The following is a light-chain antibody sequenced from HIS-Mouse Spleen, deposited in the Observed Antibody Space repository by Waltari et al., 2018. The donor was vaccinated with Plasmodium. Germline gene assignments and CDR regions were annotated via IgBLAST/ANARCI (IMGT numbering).Light chain of an antibody. CDR3: CSYAGSSTFVV. V-gene: IGLV2-23*03. CDR2: EGS. Sequence: QSALTQPASVSGSPGQSITIPCTGTSSDVGSYNLVSWYQQHPGKAPKLMIYEGSKRPSGVSKRFSGPKSGNTASLTISGLQAEDEADYYCCSYAGSSTFVVFGGGTKLTVL. J-gene: IGLJ2*01. CDR1: SSDVGSYNL.